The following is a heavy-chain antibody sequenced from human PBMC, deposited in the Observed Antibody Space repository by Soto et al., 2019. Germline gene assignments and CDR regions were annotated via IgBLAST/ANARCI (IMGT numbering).Heavy chain of an antibody. CDR2: INHSGST. D-gene: IGHD5-18*01. V-gene: IGHV4-34*01. CDR3: ARGAGSSLWRWRGYFQH. CDR1: GGSFSGYY. J-gene: IGHJ1*01. Sequence: QVQLQQWGAGLLKPSETLSLTCAVYGGSFSGYYWSWIRQPPGKGLEWIGEINHSGSTNYNPSLKSRVTISVDTSKNQFSLKLSSVTAADTAVYYCARGAGSSLWRWRGYFQHWGQGTLVTVSS.